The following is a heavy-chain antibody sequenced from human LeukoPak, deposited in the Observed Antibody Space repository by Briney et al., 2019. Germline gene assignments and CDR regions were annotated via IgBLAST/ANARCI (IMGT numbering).Heavy chain of an antibody. J-gene: IGHJ4*02. CDR3: AAAYYGSGSYYNVDDY. CDR2: IVVGSGNT. V-gene: IGHV1-58*02. CDR1: GFTFPSSA. Sequence: ASVKLSCKVSGFTFPSSAMQCVRQARGQRLEWIGWIVVGSGNTNYAQKFQERVTITRDMSTGTAYMELSSLRSEDTAVYYCAAAYYGSGSYYNVDDYWGQGTLVTVSS. D-gene: IGHD3-10*01.